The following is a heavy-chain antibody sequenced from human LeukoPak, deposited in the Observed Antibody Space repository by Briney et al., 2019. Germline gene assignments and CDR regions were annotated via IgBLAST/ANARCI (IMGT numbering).Heavy chain of an antibody. V-gene: IGHV1-69*01. CDR1: GGTFISYA. CDR3: ARGVYYYHSSGYYYCYYYYYMDV. CDR2: ISPISGTA. J-gene: IGHJ6*03. D-gene: IGHD3-22*01. Sequence: GSSVKVSCKASGGTFISYAISWVRQAPGQGLEWMGGISPISGTANYAQKFQGRVTITADESTSTAYMELSSLRSEDTAVYYCARGVYYYHSSGYYYCYYYYYMDVWGKGTTVTISS.